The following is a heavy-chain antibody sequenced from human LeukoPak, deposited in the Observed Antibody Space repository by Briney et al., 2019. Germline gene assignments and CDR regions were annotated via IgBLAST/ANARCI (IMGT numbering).Heavy chain of an antibody. V-gene: IGHV1-69*13. CDR3: ARDQIVVPAAMQD. CDR1: GGTFSSYA. D-gene: IGHD2-2*01. J-gene: IGHJ4*02. CDR2: IVPIFGTA. Sequence: SVKVSCKASGGTFSSYAISWVRQAPGQGLEWMGGIVPIFGTANYAQKFQGRVTITADESTSTAYMELSSLRSEDTAVYYCARDQIVVPAAMQDWGQGTLVTVPS.